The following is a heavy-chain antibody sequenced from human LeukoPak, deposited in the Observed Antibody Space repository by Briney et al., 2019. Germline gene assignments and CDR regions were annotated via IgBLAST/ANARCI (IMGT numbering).Heavy chain of an antibody. CDR1: GLTFSSHA. V-gene: IGHV3-23*01. Sequence: PGGSLRLSCAASGLTFSSHAMSWVRQAPGKGLEWVSAISGSGGSTYYADSVKGRFTISRDNSKNTLYLQMNSLRAEDTAVYSCYSVYDFWSGSDPTYNWFDPWGQGTLVTVSS. CDR3: YSVYDFWSGSDPTYNWFDP. J-gene: IGHJ5*02. CDR2: ISGSGGST. D-gene: IGHD3-3*01.